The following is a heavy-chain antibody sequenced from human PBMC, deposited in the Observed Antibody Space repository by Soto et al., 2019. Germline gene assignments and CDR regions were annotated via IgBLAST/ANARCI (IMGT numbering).Heavy chain of an antibody. Sequence: QVQLVRSGAEVKKPGASVKVSCKASGYTFTSYGISWVRQAPGQGLEWMGWISAYNGNTNYAQKLQGRVTMTTDTSTSTAYMELRSLRSDDTAVYYCARGAVLMVYATSDYYYMDVWGKGTTVTVSS. D-gene: IGHD2-8*01. CDR2: ISAYNGNT. V-gene: IGHV1-18*01. J-gene: IGHJ6*03. CDR3: ARGAVLMVYATSDYYYMDV. CDR1: GYTFTSYG.